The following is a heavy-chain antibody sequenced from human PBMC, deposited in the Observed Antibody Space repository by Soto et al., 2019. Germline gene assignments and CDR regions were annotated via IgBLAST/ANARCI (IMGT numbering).Heavy chain of an antibody. CDR2: INSDGSST. CDR3: ARLVWCSSTSCYQKKRYNWFDP. Sequence: PGGSLRLSCAASGFTFSSYWMHWVRQAPGKGLVWVSRINSDGSSTSYADSVKGRFTISRDNAKNTLYLQMNSLRAEDTAVYYCARLVWCSSTSCYQKKRYNWFDPWGQGTLVTVSS. CDR1: GFTFSSYW. J-gene: IGHJ5*02. D-gene: IGHD2-2*01. V-gene: IGHV3-74*01.